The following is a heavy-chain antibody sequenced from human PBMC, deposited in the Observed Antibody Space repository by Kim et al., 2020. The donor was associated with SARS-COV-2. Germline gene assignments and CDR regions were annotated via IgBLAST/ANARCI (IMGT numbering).Heavy chain of an antibody. D-gene: IGHD6-13*01. CDR1: GGSISSGGYS. V-gene: IGHV4-30-2*01. Sequence: SETLSLTCAVSGGSISSGGYSWSWIRQPPGKGLEWIGYIYHSGSTYYNPSLKSRVTISVDRSKNQFSLKLSSVTAADTAVYYCATLADPYSSSWYAEYWG. CDR2: IYHSGST. J-gene: IGHJ4*01. CDR3: ATLADPYSSSWYAEY.